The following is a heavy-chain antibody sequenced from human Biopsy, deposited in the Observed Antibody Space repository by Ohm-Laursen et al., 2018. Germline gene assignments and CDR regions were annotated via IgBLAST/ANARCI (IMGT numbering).Heavy chain of an antibody. J-gene: IGHJ1*01. D-gene: IGHD3-9*01. CDR3: ATKLTGYFHH. Sequence: ASVKVSCKASGGTFSNYGVNWVRQAPGQGLEWLGGNIPILGTGNYAQKFQDRVTVAADTPTSTATMELRSLRSDDTAVYYCATKLTGYFHHWGQGTLVIVSS. CDR1: GGTFSNYG. CDR2: NIPILGTG. V-gene: IGHV1-69*06.